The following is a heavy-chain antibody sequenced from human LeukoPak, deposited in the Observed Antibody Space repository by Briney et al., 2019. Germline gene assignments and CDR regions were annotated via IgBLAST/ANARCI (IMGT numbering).Heavy chain of an antibody. CDR1: ALTVSTNY. CDR3: ARGPQDSSFWYLFDY. Sequence: ALTVSTNYTSWVRQAHRKGLEWVSVIYSGGSTYYPDSVKGRWTSSRDNCKIALYLQMNSLRAEDTALCYCARGPQDSSFWYLFDYWGQGTLVTVS. CDR2: IYSGGST. D-gene: IGHD6-19*01. V-gene: IGHV3-66*01. J-gene: IGHJ4*02.